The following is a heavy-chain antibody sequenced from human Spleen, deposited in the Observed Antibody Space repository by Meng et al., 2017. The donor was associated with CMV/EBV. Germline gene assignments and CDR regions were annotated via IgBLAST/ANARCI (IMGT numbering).Heavy chain of an antibody. Sequence: VLLQEAGPGLVKPSETLSFTGTVSGVSVSSGDYYWRLIRQPPGKGLEWIGYIYYSGSTYYNPSLKSRVTISVDTSKNQFSLKLSSVTAADTAVYYCARDMIVSGAFDYWGQGTLVTVSS. J-gene: IGHJ4*02. CDR3: ARDMIVSGAFDY. V-gene: IGHV4-30-4*01. CDR1: GVSVSSGDYY. D-gene: IGHD3-22*01. CDR2: IYYSGST.